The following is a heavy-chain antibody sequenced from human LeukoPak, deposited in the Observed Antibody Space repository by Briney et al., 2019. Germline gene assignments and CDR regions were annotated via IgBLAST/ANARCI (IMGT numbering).Heavy chain of an antibody. CDR3: ARDRVAAAGA. CDR1: GFTFSSYS. CDR2: ISSSSSTI. D-gene: IGHD6-13*01. V-gene: IGHV3-48*01. J-gene: IGHJ4*02. Sequence: GGSLRLSCAASGFTFSSYSMNWVRQAPGKGLEWVSYISSSSSTIYYADSVKGRFTISRDNAKNSLYLQMNSLRAEDTAVYYCARDRVAAAGAWGQGTLVTVSS.